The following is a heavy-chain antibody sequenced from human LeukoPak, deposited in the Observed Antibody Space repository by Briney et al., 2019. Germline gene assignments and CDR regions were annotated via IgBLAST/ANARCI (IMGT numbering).Heavy chain of an antibody. Sequence: SETLSLTSTVSGGSISSSRYYWGWIRQPPGKGLEWIASISYSGNSYYNPSLKSRVTISVDTSKNQVSLQLSSVTAADTAVYYCVRDDFGDYTRRFDPWGQGTLVTVSS. CDR2: ISYSGNS. V-gene: IGHV4-39*07. CDR3: VRDDFGDYTRRFDP. CDR1: GGSISSSRYY. D-gene: IGHD4-17*01. J-gene: IGHJ5*02.